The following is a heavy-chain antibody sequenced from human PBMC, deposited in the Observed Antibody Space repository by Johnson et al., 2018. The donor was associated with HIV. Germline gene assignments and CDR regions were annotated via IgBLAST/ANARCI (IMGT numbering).Heavy chain of an antibody. CDR3: ASFWATGAFDI. V-gene: IGHV3-9*01. CDR1: GFTFDDYA. J-gene: IGHJ3*02. D-gene: IGHD3-10*01. Sequence: VQLVESGGGLVQPGRSLRLSCAASGFTFDDYAMHWVRQAPGKGLEWVSGINWNGGSTGYADSVKGRFTISRDNAKNSLYLQMNSLRAEDTAVYYCASFWATGAFDIWGQGTMVTVSS. CDR2: INWNGGST.